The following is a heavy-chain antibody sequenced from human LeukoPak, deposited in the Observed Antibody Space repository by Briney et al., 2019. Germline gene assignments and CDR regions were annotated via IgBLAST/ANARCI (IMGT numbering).Heavy chain of an antibody. CDR3: ARDIAPAGLFFHS. D-gene: IGHD6-13*01. J-gene: IGHJ4*02. Sequence: GGSLRLSCAASGFTLSSYWMSWVRQAPGKGLEWVANIKYDGSEKDYVDSVKGRFTISRDNAKNSLYLQMNSLRAEDTAVYYCARDIAPAGLFFHSWGQGTLVTVSS. CDR1: GFTLSSYW. CDR2: IKYDGSEK. V-gene: IGHV3-7*01.